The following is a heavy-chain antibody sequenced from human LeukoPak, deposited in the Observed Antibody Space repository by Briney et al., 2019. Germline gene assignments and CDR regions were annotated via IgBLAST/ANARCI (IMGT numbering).Heavy chain of an antibody. D-gene: IGHD4-17*01. CDR2: ITPIIETT. Sequence: GASVKVSCKTSGGTLRTYIFSWVRQAPGQGLEWMGRITPIIETTKYAQRFQGRVTITADKSTNTAYMELSSLRSEDTAVYYCARDPDYGDYTLDYWGQGTLVTVSS. CDR1: GGTLRTYI. J-gene: IGHJ4*02. CDR3: ARDPDYGDYTLDY. V-gene: IGHV1-69*08.